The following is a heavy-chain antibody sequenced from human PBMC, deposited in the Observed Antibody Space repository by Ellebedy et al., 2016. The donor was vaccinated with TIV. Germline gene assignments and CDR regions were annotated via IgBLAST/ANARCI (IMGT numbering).Heavy chain of an antibody. Sequence: GESLKISCVASGFTFSSNVMNWVRQAPGKGLEWVSSISSSSSYIYYADSVKGRFTISRDNSKTSTYLQMNSLRAEDTAVYYGARHTDYALDYWGQGALVTVSS. D-gene: IGHD4-17*01. V-gene: IGHV3-21*01. J-gene: IGHJ4*02. CDR3: ARHTDYALDY. CDR2: ISSSSSYI. CDR1: GFTFSSNV.